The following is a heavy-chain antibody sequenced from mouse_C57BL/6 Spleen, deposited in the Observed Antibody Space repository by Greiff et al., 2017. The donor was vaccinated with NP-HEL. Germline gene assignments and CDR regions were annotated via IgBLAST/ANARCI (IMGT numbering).Heavy chain of an antibody. CDR3: AREGGYYGSGYDC. D-gene: IGHD1-1*01. CDR1: SYTFTSYD. CDR2: IYPRDGST. Sequence: VQLQESGPELVKPGASVKLSCKASSYTFTSYDMNWVKQRPGQGLEWIGWIYPRDGSTKYNEKFKGKATLTVDTSSSTAYMELHSLTSEDSAVYYCAREGGYYGSGYDCWGKGTTLTVSS. V-gene: IGHV1-85*01. J-gene: IGHJ2*01.